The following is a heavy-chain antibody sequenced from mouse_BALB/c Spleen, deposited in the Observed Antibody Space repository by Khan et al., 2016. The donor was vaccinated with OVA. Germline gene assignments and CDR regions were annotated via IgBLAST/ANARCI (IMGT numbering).Heavy chain of an antibody. Sequence: QVQLQQSAAELARPGASVKMSCKASGYTFTSNTMHWVKQRPGQGLEWIGYINPRSGYTEYNQKCKDKTTLTADKSSSTAYMQLSSLTSEDSAVYYCARRGGGYYFDYWGQGTTLTVSS. CDR3: ARRGGGYYFDY. J-gene: IGHJ2*01. V-gene: IGHV1-4*02. CDR2: INPRSGYT. CDR1: GYTFTSNT.